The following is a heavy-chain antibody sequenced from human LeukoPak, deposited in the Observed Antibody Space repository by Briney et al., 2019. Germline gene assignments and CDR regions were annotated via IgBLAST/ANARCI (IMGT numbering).Heavy chain of an antibody. Sequence: GASVKVSCKASGFTFTSSAMQWVRQARGQRLEWIGWIVVGSGNTNYAQKFQERVTITGDMSTSTAYMELSSLRSEDTAVYYCAADGGATVTSGLDGFDIWGQGTMVTVSS. J-gene: IGHJ3*02. CDR2: IVVGSGNT. V-gene: IGHV1-58*02. CDR1: GFTFTSSA. D-gene: IGHD4-4*01. CDR3: AADGGATVTSGLDGFDI.